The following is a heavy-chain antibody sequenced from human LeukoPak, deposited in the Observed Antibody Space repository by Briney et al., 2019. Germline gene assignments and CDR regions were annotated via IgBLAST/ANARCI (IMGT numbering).Heavy chain of an antibody. CDR2: ISGSGGST. V-gene: IGHV3-23*01. CDR1: GFTFSSYA. J-gene: IGHJ6*02. CDR3: ARAGYYDPGLTYYYYYGMDV. Sequence: GGSLRLSCAASGFTFSSYAMSWVRQAPGKGLEWVSAISGSGGSTYYADSVKGRFTISRDNAKNSLYLQMNSLRAEDTAVYYCARAGYYDPGLTYYYYYGMDVWGQGTTVTVSS. D-gene: IGHD3-3*01.